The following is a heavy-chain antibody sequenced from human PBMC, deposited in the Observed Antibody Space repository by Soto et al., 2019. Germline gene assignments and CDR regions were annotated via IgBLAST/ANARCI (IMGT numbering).Heavy chain of an antibody. V-gene: IGHV1-8*01. J-gene: IGHJ6*03. D-gene: IGHD2-2*01. Sequence: ASVKVSCKAPGYTFTSYDINWVRQATGQGLEWMGWMNPNSGNTGYAQKFQGRVTMTRNTSISTAYMELSSLRSEDTAVYYCARARRYCSSTSCNKPIYYYYMDVWGKGTTVTVSS. CDR3: ARARRYCSSTSCNKPIYYYYMDV. CDR1: GYTFTSYD. CDR2: MNPNSGNT.